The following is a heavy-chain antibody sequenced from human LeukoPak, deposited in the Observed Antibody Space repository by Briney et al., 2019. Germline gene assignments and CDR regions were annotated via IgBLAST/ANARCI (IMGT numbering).Heavy chain of an antibody. Sequence: SRPTLVNPTQTLTLTCTFSGFSLSTTGVGVGWIRQPPGEALEWLALLYWNDDKRYSPSLRSRLIITKDTSKNQVVLTMTNMDPVDTATYYCAHRYLSYFGYWGQGTLVAVSS. CDR2: LYWNDDK. V-gene: IGHV2-5*01. CDR1: GFSLSTTGVG. CDR3: AHRYLSYFGY. J-gene: IGHJ4*02.